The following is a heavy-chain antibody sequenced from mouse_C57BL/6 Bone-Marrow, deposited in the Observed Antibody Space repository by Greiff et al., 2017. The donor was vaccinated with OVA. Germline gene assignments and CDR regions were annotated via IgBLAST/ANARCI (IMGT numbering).Heavy chain of an antibody. V-gene: IGHV3-8*01. CDR1: GYSITSDY. CDR3: ARYTPHYYGSRRGYFDV. CDR2: ISYSGST. Sequence: EVQRVESGPGLAKPSQTLSLTCSVTGYSITSDYWNWIRKFPGNKLEYMGYISYSGSTYYNPSLKSRISITRDTSKNQYYLQLNSVTTEDTATYYCARYTPHYYGSRRGYFDVWGTGTTVTVSS. J-gene: IGHJ1*03. D-gene: IGHD1-1*01.